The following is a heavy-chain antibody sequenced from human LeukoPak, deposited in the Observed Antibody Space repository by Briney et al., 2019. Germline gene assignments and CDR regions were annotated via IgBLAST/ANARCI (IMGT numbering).Heavy chain of an antibody. CDR3: AKNNVNVNNGEGRYSFDY. J-gene: IGHJ4*02. CDR1: GGSISSSSYY. D-gene: IGHD2-8*01. V-gene: IGHV4-39*01. CDR2: IYYSGST. Sequence: SETLSLTCTVSGGSISSSSYYWGWIRQPPGKGLEWIGSIYYSGSTYYNPSLKSRVTISVDTSKNQFSLKLSSVTAADTAVDYGAKNNVNVNNGEGRYSFDYWAREPWSPSPQ.